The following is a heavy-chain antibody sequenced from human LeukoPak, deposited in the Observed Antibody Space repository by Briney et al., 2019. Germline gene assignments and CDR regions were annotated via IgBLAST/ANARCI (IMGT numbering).Heavy chain of an antibody. CDR3: AKDIWCSSTSCYIKGLYYYYGMDV. D-gene: IGHD2-2*02. J-gene: IGHJ6*02. Sequence: ASVKVSCKASGYTFTSYDINWVRQATGQGLEWMGWMNPNSGNTGYAQKFQGRVTMTRNTSISTAYMGLSSLRAEDTALYYCAKDIWCSSTSCYIKGLYYYYGMDVWGQGTTVTVSS. CDR1: GYTFTSYD. CDR2: MNPNSGNT. V-gene: IGHV1-8*01.